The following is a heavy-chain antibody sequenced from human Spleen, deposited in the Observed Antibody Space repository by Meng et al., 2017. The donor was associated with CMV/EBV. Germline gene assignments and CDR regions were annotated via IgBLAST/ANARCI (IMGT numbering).Heavy chain of an antibody. CDR1: GFTFISYG. CDR3: VKAIESGGALDYTFFAMDV. J-gene: IGHJ6*02. V-gene: IGHV3-30*02. CDR2: IWYDGSNK. D-gene: IGHD2-15*01. Sequence: GESLKISCAASGFTFISYGMHWVRQAPGKGLEWMAFIWYDGSNKYYVDSVKGRFTITRDNSKNTIYLHMNSLRAEDTAVYYCVKAIESGGALDYTFFAMDVWGQGTAVTVSS.